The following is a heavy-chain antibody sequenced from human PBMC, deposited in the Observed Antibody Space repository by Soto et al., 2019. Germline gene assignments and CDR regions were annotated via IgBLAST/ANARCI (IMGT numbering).Heavy chain of an antibody. Sequence: PGGSLRLSCAASGFTFSSYWMHWVRQASGKGLVWVSRINSDGSSTSYADSVKGRFTISRDNAKNTLYLQMNSLRAEDTAVYYCARVPVASIFGVEVWGQGTLVTVSS. V-gene: IGHV3-74*01. CDR2: INSDGSST. D-gene: IGHD3-3*01. J-gene: IGHJ4*02. CDR1: GFTFSSYW. CDR3: ARVPVASIFGVEV.